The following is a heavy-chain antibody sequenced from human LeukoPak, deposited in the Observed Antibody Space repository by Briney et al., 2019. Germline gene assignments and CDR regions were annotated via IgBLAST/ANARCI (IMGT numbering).Heavy chain of an antibody. D-gene: IGHD6-6*01. CDR2: ISSSRSYI. CDR1: GFTFSSYS. J-gene: IGHJ6*03. Sequence: GGSLRLSCAASGFTFSSYSKNWVRLAPGKGLEWVSCISSSRSYIYYADSVKGRFTISRDNAKNSLYLQMNSLRAEDTAVYYCAKDTEGYSSSYYYYYMDVWGKGTTVTVS. V-gene: IGHV3-21*01. CDR3: AKDTEGYSSSYYYYYMDV.